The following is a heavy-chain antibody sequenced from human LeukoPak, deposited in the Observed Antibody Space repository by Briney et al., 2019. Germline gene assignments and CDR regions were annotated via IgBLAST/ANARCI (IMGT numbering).Heavy chain of an antibody. CDR1: GFTFSSYA. V-gene: IGHV3-23*01. D-gene: IGHD4-11*01. Sequence: GGSLRLSCAASGFTFSSYAMSWVRQAPGKGLEWVSVISDSGGSTYYADSVKGRFTISRDSSKNTLYLQMHSLRAADTAVYHCAKDLARGNGMTTAFDYWGQGTLVTVSS. CDR3: AKDLARGNGMTTAFDY. J-gene: IGHJ4*02. CDR2: ISDSGGST.